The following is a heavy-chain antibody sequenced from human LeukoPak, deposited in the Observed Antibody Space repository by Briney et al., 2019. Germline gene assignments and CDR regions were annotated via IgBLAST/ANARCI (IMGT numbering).Heavy chain of an antibody. D-gene: IGHD5-24*01. CDR3: AREGARRDGYNSCLDY. V-gene: IGHV3-30*04. Sequence: PGGSLRLSCAASGFTFSSYVMHWVRQAPGKGLEWVAVILFDGGNKYYADSVKGRFTISRDNSKNTLYLQVNSLRAEDTAVYYCAREGARRDGYNSCLDYWGQGTLVTASS. CDR1: GFTFSSYV. CDR2: ILFDGGNK. J-gene: IGHJ4*02.